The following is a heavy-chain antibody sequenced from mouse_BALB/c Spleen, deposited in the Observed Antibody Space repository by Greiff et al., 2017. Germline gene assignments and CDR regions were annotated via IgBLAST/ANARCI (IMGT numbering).Heavy chain of an antibody. D-gene: IGHD1-1*01. J-gene: IGHJ3*01. V-gene: IGHV5-12-1*01. CDR3: ARSYYGSSSAWFAY. CDR2: ISSGGGST. Sequence: EVKLVESGGGLVKPGGSLKLSCAASGFAFSSYDMSWVRQTPEKRLEWVAYISSGGGSTYYPDTVKGRFTISRDNAKNTLYLQMSSLKSEDTAMYYCARSYYGSSSAWFAYWGQGTLVTVSA. CDR1: GFAFSSYD.